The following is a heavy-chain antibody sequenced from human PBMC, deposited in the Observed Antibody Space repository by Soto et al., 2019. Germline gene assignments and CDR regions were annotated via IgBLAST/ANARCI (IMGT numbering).Heavy chain of an antibody. J-gene: IGHJ6*02. CDR3: ARDLGRYYDFWSGYYTYYYYGMDV. CDR2: INTNTGNP. V-gene: IGHV7-4-1*01. CDR1: GYRFTSYA. D-gene: IGHD3-3*01. Sequence: GASVKVSCKASGYRFTSYAMNWGRQAPGQGLEWMGWINTNTGNPTYAQGFTGRFVFSLDTSVSTAYLQICSLKAEDTAVYYCARDLGRYYDFWSGYYTYYYYGMDVWGQGTMVTVSS.